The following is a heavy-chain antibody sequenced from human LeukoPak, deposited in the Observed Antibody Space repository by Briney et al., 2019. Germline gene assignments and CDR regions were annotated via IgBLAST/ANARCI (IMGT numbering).Heavy chain of an antibody. Sequence: GASVKVSCKASGYTFTSYYMHWVRQAPGQGLEWMGIINSSGGSTSYAQKFQGRVTMTRDMSTSTFFMELSSLRSEDTAVYYWARDPPIAAAGSYAFDIWGHGTMVTVSS. J-gene: IGHJ3*02. V-gene: IGHV1-46*01. D-gene: IGHD6-13*01. CDR1: GYTFTSYY. CDR3: ARDPPIAAAGSYAFDI. CDR2: INSSGGST.